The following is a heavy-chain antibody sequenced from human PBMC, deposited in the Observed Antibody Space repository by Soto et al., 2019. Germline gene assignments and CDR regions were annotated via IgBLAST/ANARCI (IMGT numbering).Heavy chain of an antibody. V-gene: IGHV4-59*01. CDR2: IYYSGST. Sequence: PSETLSLTCTVSGGSISSYYWSWIRQPPGKGLEWIGYIYYSGSTNYNPSLKSRVTISVDTSKNQFSLKLSSVTAADTAVYYCARGVIFGVVTPDYWGQGTLVTVSS. J-gene: IGHJ4*02. CDR3: ARGVIFGVVTPDY. D-gene: IGHD3-3*01. CDR1: GGSISSYY.